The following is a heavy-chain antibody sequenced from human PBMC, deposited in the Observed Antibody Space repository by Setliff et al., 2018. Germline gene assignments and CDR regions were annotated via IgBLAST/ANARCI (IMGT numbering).Heavy chain of an antibody. CDR2: VSPSGGKT. CDR3: ARAPWGDDYDSLYTWFDP. V-gene: IGHV1-46*01. D-gene: IGHD3-22*01. J-gene: IGHJ5*02. CDR1: GYGFTSHY. Sequence: ASVKVSCKTSGYGFTSHYFHWLRRAPGQGLEWMGIVSPSGGKTTLSQKFQGRVSMTADASTATVYMELHSLTSEDTAIYYCARAPWGDDYDSLYTWFDPWGQGSLVTVSS.